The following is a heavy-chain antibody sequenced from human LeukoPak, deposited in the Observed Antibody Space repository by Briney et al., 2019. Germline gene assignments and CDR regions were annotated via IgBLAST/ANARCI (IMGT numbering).Heavy chain of an antibody. Sequence: SETLSLTCAVYGGSFSGYYWSWIRQPPGKGLEWIGEINHSGSTNYNPSLKSRVTISVDTSKNQFSLKLSSVTAADTAVYYCARDGTSSLISFDYWGQGTLVTVSS. J-gene: IGHJ4*02. CDR1: GGSFSGYY. CDR3: ARDGTSSLISFDY. CDR2: INHSGST. D-gene: IGHD2-15*01. V-gene: IGHV4-34*01.